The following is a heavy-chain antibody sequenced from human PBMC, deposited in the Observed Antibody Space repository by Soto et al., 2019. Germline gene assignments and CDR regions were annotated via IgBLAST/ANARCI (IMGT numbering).Heavy chain of an antibody. CDR2: IDPSDSYT. J-gene: IGHJ6*04. Sequence: GESLKISCKGSGYSFTSYWISWVRQMPGKGLEWMGRIDPSDSYTNYSPSFQGHVTISADKSISTAYLQWSSLKASDTAMYYCAFRTPTQWLLYGMDGWGKVTRIAVGS. V-gene: IGHV5-10-1*01. D-gene: IGHD3-22*01. CDR1: GYSFTSYW. CDR3: AFRTPTQWLLYGMDG.